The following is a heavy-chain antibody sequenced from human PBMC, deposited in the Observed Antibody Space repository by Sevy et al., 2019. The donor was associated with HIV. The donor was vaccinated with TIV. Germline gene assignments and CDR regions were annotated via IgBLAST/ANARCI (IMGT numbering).Heavy chain of an antibody. CDR3: ARDNFGYGNYFDY. D-gene: IGHD5-18*01. Sequence: SETLSLTCTVSGGSVSSGNYYWSWIRQPPGKGLEWIGYIYYSGSTNYNPSLESRATISIDTSKNQFSLKLRSVTAADTAVYYCARDNFGYGNYFDYWGQGTLVTVSS. CDR2: IYYSGST. J-gene: IGHJ4*02. CDR1: GGSVSSGNYY. V-gene: IGHV4-61*01.